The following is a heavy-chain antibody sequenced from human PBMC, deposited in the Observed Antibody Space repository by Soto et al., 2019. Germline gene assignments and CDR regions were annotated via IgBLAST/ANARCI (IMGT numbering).Heavy chain of an antibody. CDR3: ARAEGYSGYDYGY. Sequence: VKVSCKASGYTFTSYAMHWVRQAPGQRLEWMGWINAGNGNTKYSQKFQGRVTITRDTSASTAYMELSSLRSEDTAVYYCARAEGYSGYDYGYWGQGTLVTVSS. V-gene: IGHV1-3*01. CDR2: INAGNGNT. J-gene: IGHJ4*02. CDR1: GYTFTSYA. D-gene: IGHD5-12*01.